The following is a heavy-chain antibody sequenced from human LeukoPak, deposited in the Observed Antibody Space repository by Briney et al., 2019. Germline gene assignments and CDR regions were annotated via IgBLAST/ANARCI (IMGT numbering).Heavy chain of an antibody. CDR3: ASGRDQLTYFQY. D-gene: IGHD4/OR15-4a*01. V-gene: IGHV3-74*01. J-gene: IGHJ1*01. CDR1: GFTFSNYW. Sequence: PGGSLRLSCAASGFTFSNYWMHWVRQAPGKGLVWVSRINSDGSITNYADSVKGRFTISRDNAKNTLYLQMNSLRADDTAVYYCASGRDQLTYFQYWGQGTLATVSS. CDR2: INSDGSIT.